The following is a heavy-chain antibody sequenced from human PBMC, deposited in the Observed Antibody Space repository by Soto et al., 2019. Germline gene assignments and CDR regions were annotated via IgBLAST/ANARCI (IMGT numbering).Heavy chain of an antibody. CDR2: ISYDGSNK. CDR3: AKAVAGKMDWYFDL. V-gene: IGHV3-30-3*01. D-gene: IGHD6-19*01. J-gene: IGHJ2*01. Sequence: QVQLVESGGGVVQPGRSLRLSCVASGFTFSSYAMHWVRQAPGKGLEWVAVISYDGSNKYYADSVKGRFTISRDNSKTSLYLQMNSLRAEDTAVYYCAKAVAGKMDWYFDLWGRGTLVTVSS. CDR1: GFTFSSYA.